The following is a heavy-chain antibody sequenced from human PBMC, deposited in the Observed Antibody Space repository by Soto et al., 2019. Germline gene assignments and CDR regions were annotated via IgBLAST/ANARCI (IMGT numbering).Heavy chain of an antibody. CDR3: ARELVFWSGVSCYSPDHCSYALDA. Sequence: DPVSVSFKRSGDTFTTDYMHWVRPAPGQGLGWMGVINPSGGSTTDAQKFRVRVTMTRDTSPSTVYMELSSLGSADTAVWYCARELVFWSGVSCYSPDHCSYALDAWG. J-gene: IGHJ6*02. V-gene: IGHV1-46*01. D-gene: IGHD2-15*01. CDR2: INPSGGST. CDR1: GDTFTTDY.